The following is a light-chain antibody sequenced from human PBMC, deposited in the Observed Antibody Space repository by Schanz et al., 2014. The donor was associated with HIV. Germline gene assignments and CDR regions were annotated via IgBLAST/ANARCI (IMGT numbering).Light chain of an antibody. CDR2: GAS. CDR1: QRLSSSY. Sequence: EIELTQSPGTLSLSPGGRATLSCGASQRLSSSYLAWYQQKPGQAPRLLIYGASTRATGIPARFSGSGSGTGFTLTISRLESEDFAVYYCHQYGNSPRTFGQGTKVEIK. V-gene: IGKV3-20*01. CDR3: HQYGNSPRT. J-gene: IGKJ1*01.